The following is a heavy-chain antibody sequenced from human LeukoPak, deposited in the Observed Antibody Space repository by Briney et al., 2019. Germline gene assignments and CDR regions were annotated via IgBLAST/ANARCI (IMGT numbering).Heavy chain of an antibody. V-gene: IGHV1-69*04. CDR2: IIPILGIA. D-gene: IGHD3-22*01. J-gene: IGHJ4*02. CDR1: GGTFSSYA. CDR3: ARDGYDSSGYPDY. Sequence: SVKVSCKASGGTFSSYAISWVRQAPGQGLEWMGRIIPILGIANYAQKFQGRVTITADKSTSTAYMELSSLRSEDTAVYYCARDGYDSSGYPDYWGQGTLVTVSS.